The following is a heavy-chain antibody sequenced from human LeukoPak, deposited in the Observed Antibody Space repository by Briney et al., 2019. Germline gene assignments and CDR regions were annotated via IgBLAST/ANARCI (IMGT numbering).Heavy chain of an antibody. V-gene: IGHV3-74*01. D-gene: IGHD1-7*01. CDR1: GLTFRTTW. Sequence: GGSLGLSCATSGLTFRTTWMHWVRQAPGKGLMWVSRMNGEGTTIDYADSVKGRFTVSRDYAKNTLFLQMNNLRTEDTALYFCATARNFRFEYWGQGSLVIISA. CDR2: MNGEGTTI. CDR3: ATARNFRFEY. J-gene: IGHJ4*02.